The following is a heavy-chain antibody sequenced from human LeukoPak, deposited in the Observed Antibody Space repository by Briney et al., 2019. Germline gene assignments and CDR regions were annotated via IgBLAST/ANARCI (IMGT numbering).Heavy chain of an antibody. Sequence: SVKVSCKSSGGTFSTSSISWVRQAPGQEPEWMGGIIPIFGVGKYAQKFQGRVTITADESTSTVYMELSSLKSEDTAVYYCAGPSQSYSRTWDDHYHYMYVWGKGTTVTVSS. CDR2: IIPIFGVG. CDR1: GGTFSTSS. CDR3: AGPSQSYSRTWDDHYHYMYV. D-gene: IGHD1-1*01. V-gene: IGHV1-69*01. J-gene: IGHJ6*03.